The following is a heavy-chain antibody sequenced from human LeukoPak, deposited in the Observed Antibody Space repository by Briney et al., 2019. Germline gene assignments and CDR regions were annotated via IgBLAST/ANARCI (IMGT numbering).Heavy chain of an antibody. CDR1: GFTFSSHA. CDR3: AKPIYGSGSSYDY. J-gene: IGHJ4*02. V-gene: IGHV3-64*01. D-gene: IGHD3-10*01. CDR2: INSDGEST. Sequence: GGSLRLSCATSGFTFSSHALHWVRQAPGKGLEFVSAINSDGESTYYANSVKGRFTISRDNSKNTLYLQMNSLRAEDTAVYYCAKPIYGSGSSYDYWGQGTLVTVSS.